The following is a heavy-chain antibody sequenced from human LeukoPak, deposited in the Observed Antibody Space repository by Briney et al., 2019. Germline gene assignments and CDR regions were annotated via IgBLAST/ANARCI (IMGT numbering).Heavy chain of an antibody. CDR1: GGSISSSNW. CDR2: IYHSGST. CDR3: ARHYSFGFGY. J-gene: IGHJ4*02. Sequence: SGTLSLTCAVSGGSISSSNWWSWVRQPPGKGLERIGEIYHSGSTNYNPSLKSRVTISIDTSKNQFSLKLSSVTAADTAVYYCARHYSFGFGYWGQGTLVTVSS. V-gene: IGHV4-4*02. D-gene: IGHD5-18*01.